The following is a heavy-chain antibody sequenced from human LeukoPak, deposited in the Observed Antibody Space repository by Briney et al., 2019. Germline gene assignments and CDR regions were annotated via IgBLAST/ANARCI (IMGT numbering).Heavy chain of an antibody. J-gene: IGHJ4*02. CDR3: ARAWFGESAYTFDY. Sequence: SETLSLTCTVSGGSISSYYWSWIRQPPGKGLEWIGYIYYSGSTNYNPSLKSRVTISVDKSRNQFSLNLSSVTASDTAVYYCARAWFGESAYTFDYWGQGTLVTVSS. V-gene: IGHV4-59*01. CDR2: IYYSGST. D-gene: IGHD3-10*01. CDR1: GGSISSYY.